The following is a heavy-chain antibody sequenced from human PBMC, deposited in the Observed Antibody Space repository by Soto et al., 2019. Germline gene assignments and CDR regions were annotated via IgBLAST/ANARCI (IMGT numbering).Heavy chain of an antibody. CDR1: GYTFTSYG. J-gene: IGHJ4*02. V-gene: IGHV1-18*01. Sequence: ASVKVSCKASGYTFTSYGISWVRQAPRQGLEWMGWISAYNGNTNYAQKLQGRVTMTTDTSTSTAYMELRSLRSDDTAVYYCARALGSSGYYSPFDYWGQGTLVTVSS. CDR2: ISAYNGNT. CDR3: ARALGSSGYYSPFDY. D-gene: IGHD3-22*01.